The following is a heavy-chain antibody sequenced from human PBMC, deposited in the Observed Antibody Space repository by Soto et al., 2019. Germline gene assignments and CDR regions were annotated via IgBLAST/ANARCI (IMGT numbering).Heavy chain of an antibody. V-gene: IGHV4-31*03. CDR3: ARDGADTAMVTVHGMDV. D-gene: IGHD5-18*01. Sequence: SETLSLTCTVSGGSISSGGYYWSWIRQHPGKGLEWIGYIYYSGSTYYNPSLKSRVTISVDTSKNQFSLKLSSVTAADTAVYYCARDGADTAMVTVHGMDVWGQGTTVTVS. J-gene: IGHJ6*02. CDR1: GGSISSGGYY. CDR2: IYYSGST.